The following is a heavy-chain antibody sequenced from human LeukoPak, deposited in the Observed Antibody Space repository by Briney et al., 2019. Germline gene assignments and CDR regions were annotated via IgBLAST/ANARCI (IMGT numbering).Heavy chain of an antibody. CDR1: GFTFSSYE. D-gene: IGHD5-18*01. CDR3: ARDLSRGYSYGAFDY. J-gene: IGHJ4*02. Sequence: GGSLRLSCAASGFTFSSYEMNWVRQAPGKGLEWVSYISSSGSTIYYADSVKGRFTISRDNAKNSLYLQMNSLRAEDTAVYYCARDLSRGYSYGAFDYWGQGTLVTVSS. V-gene: IGHV3-48*03. CDR2: ISSSGSTI.